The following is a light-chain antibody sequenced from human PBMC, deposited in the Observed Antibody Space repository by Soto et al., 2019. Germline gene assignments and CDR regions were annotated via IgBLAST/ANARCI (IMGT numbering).Light chain of an antibody. CDR2: KPS. J-gene: IGKJ1*01. V-gene: IGKV1-5*03. Sequence: DIQMTQSPSTLPASVGDRITITCRASQSISSWLAWYQHKPGKAPKLLIYKPSSLEIGVTSRFSGSGSGTEFTLTISTLQPVDFASYYCLQYNSHSWTLGKGTKVEIK. CDR1: QSISSW. CDR3: LQYNSHSWT.